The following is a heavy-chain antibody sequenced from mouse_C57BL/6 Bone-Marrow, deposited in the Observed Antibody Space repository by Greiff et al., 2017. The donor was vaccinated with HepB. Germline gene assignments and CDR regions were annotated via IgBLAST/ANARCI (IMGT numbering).Heavy chain of an antibody. V-gene: IGHV2-5*01. J-gene: IGHJ4*01. CDR3: AKNGYSNYYAMDY. Sequence: VKLQESGPGLVQPSQSLSITCTVSGFSLTSYGVHWVRQSPGKGLEWLGVIWRGGSTDYNAAFMSRLSITKDNSKSQVFFKMNSLQADDTAIYYCAKNGYSNYYAMDYWGQGTSVTVSS. D-gene: IGHD2-5*01. CDR2: IWRGGST. CDR1: GFSLTSYG.